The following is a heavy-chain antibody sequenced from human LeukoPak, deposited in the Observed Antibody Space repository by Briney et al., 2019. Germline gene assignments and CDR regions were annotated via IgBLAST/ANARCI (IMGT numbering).Heavy chain of an antibody. CDR1: GFTFSSDA. CDR2: ISGSGGST. Sequence: SGGSLRLSCAASGFTFSSDAMSWVRQAPGKGLEWVSAISGSGGSTYYADSVKGRFTISRDNSKNTLYLQMNSLRAEDTAVYYCAKDPTMVRGVTYFDYWGQGTLVTVSS. V-gene: IGHV3-23*01. D-gene: IGHD3-10*01. J-gene: IGHJ4*02. CDR3: AKDPTMVRGVTYFDY.